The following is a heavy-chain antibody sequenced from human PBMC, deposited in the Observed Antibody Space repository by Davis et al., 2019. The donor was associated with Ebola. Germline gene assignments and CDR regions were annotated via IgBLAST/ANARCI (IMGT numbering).Heavy chain of an antibody. CDR1: GFTFSSYA. Sequence: GESLKIPCAASGFTFSSYAMHWVRQAPGKGLEWVAVISYDGSNKYYADSVKGRFTISRDNSKNTLYLQMNSLRAEDTAVYYCARDTGYCSSTSCSAPGYWGQGTLVTVSS. V-gene: IGHV3-30-3*01. D-gene: IGHD2-2*01. J-gene: IGHJ4*02. CDR3: ARDTGYCSSTSCSAPGY. CDR2: ISYDGSNK.